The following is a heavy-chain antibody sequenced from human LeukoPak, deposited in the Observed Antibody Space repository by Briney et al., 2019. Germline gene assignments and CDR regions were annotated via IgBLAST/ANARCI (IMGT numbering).Heavy chain of an antibody. CDR2: IYPGNSDT. Sequence: GESLKISGKGSGYSFTSYWIGGVRQMPGKGLEWMGIIYPGNSDTRYSPSFPGQVTLSADKSIRHAYLQWNSLKASDPAMYYCASSPGSGGYTRLFDYWGQGTLVTVSS. D-gene: IGHD6-19*01. V-gene: IGHV5-51*01. CDR3: ASSPGSGGYTRLFDY. J-gene: IGHJ4*02. CDR1: GYSFTSYW.